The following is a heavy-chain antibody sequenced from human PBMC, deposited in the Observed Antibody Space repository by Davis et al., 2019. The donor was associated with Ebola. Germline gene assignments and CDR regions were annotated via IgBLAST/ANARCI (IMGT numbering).Heavy chain of an antibody. Sequence: SETLSLTCTVSGGSISSGDYYWSWIRQPPGKGLEWIGEINHSGSTNYNPSLKSRVTISVDTSKNQFSLKLSSVTAADTAVYYCARQSYDFWSGSLSKYNWFDPWGQGTLVTVSS. CDR3: ARQSYDFWSGSLSKYNWFDP. CDR2: INHSGST. D-gene: IGHD3-3*01. V-gene: IGHV4-61*08. CDR1: GGSISSGDYY. J-gene: IGHJ5*02.